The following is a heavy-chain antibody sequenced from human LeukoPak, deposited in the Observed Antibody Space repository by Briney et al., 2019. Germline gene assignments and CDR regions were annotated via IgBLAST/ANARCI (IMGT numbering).Heavy chain of an antibody. Sequence: PGGSLRLSCVASGFSLSGYWMYWVRQAPGKGLMYISRNNGDGSTTNYADVVKGRFTMSRDNSKNMLHLQMNSLRAEDTAVYYCARGFNRGFDPWGQGTLVIVSS. CDR2: NNGDGSTT. CDR1: GFSLSGYW. V-gene: IGHV3-74*01. CDR3: ARGFNRGFDP. D-gene: IGHD3-10*01. J-gene: IGHJ5*02.